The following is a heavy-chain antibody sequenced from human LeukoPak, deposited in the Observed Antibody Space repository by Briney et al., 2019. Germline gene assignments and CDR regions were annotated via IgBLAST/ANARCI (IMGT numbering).Heavy chain of an antibody. CDR1: GFTFSRYW. CDR3: ARAVPLGYDNWFDP. Sequence: SGGSLRLSCAASGFTFSRYWMHWVRQTPGKGLVWVSRINSDGSSTSYADSVQGRFTISRDNAKNTLYLQINSLRAEDTAVYYCARAVPLGYDNWFDPWGQGTLVTVSS. CDR2: INSDGSST. J-gene: IGHJ5*02. D-gene: IGHD5-12*01. V-gene: IGHV3-74*01.